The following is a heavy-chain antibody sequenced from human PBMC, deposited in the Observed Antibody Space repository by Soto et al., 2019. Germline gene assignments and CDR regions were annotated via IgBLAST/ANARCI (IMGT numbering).Heavy chain of an antibody. CDR3: ARDGCSSTSCYATKSYYYYMDV. CDR2: ISSSSSTI. CDR1: GFTFSSYS. Sequence: GGSLRLSCAASGFTFSSYSMNWVRQAPGKGLEWVSYISSSSSTIYYADSVKGRFTISRDNAKNSLYLQMNSLRAEDTAVYYCARDGCSSTSCYATKSYYYYMDVWGKGTAVTVSS. D-gene: IGHD2-2*01. V-gene: IGHV3-48*01. J-gene: IGHJ6*03.